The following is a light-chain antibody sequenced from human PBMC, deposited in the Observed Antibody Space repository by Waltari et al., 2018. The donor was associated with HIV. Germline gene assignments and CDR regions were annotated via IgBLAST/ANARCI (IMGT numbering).Light chain of an antibody. CDR3: MQALQTPIFT. V-gene: IGKV2-28*01. CDR1: QSLLHSNGYNY. Sequence: DIVMTQSPLSLPVIPGEPASISCRSSQSLLHSNGYNYLDWYLQKPGQSPQLLIYLGSNRASGVPDRVSGSGSGTDFTLKISRVEAEDVGVYYCMQALQTPIFTFGPGTKVDIK. J-gene: IGKJ3*01. CDR2: LGS.